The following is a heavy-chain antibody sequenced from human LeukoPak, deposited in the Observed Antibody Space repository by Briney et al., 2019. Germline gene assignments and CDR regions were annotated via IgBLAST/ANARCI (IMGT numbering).Heavy chain of an antibody. D-gene: IGHD1-26*01. J-gene: IGHJ4*02. V-gene: IGHV3-15*01. CDR3: TTDGVGVEGATYDN. Sequence: PGGSLRLSCAASGFTFSSAWMSWVRQAPGKWLEWVGRIKAKAHGGTIEYAAPVKGRFTISRDDSKNTLYLQMNSLKTEDTAVYYCTTDGVGVEGATYDNWGQGTLISVSS. CDR1: GFTFSSAW. CDR2: IKAKAHGGTI.